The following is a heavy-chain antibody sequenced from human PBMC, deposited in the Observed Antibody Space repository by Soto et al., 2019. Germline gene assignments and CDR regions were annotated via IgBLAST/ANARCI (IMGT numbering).Heavy chain of an antibody. Sequence: EASVKVSCKASGYTLTGYYMHWVRQAPGQGLEWMGWINPNSGGTNYAQKFQGWVTMTRDTSISTAYMELSRLRSDDTAVYYCARGPAMGYYYYGMDVWGQGTTVTVSS. V-gene: IGHV1-2*04. CDR2: INPNSGGT. CDR1: GYTLTGYY. CDR3: ARGPAMGYYYYGMDV. J-gene: IGHJ6*02. D-gene: IGHD5-18*01.